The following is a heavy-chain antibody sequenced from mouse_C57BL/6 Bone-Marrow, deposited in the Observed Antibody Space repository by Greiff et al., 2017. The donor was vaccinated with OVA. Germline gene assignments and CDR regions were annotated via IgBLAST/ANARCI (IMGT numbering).Heavy chain of an antibody. CDR3: ARDYYGNEYFDV. CDR2: IHPSSGST. V-gene: IGHV1-64*01. D-gene: IGHD1-1*01. Sequence: VQLQQSGAELVKPGASVKLSCKASGYTFTSYWMHWVKQRPGQGLEWIGMIHPSSGSTYYNEKFKSKATLTVDKSSSTAYMQLSSLTSEDSAVYYCARDYYGNEYFDVWGTGTTVTVSS. CDR1: GYTFTSYW. J-gene: IGHJ1*03.